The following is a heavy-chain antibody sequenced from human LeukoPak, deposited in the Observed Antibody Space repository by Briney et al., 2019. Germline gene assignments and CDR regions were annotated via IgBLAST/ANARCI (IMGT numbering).Heavy chain of an antibody. J-gene: IGHJ3*02. V-gene: IGHV1-46*01. Sequence: GASVKVSCKASGYTFTSYYMHWVRQAPGQGLEWMGIINPSGGSTSYAQKFQGRVTMTRDTSTSTVYMELSRLRSDDTAVYYCARNRRDDAFDIWGQGTMVTVSS. CDR2: INPSGGST. CDR3: ARNRRDDAFDI. CDR1: GYTFTSYY.